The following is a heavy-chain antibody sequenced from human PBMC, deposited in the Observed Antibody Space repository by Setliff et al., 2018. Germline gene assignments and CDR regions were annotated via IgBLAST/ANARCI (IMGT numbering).Heavy chain of an antibody. V-gene: IGHV4-34*01. D-gene: IGHD3-22*01. CDR3: ARGFPKGYYYDSSGYYGFDY. J-gene: IGHJ4*02. CDR1: GGPFSGYY. Sequence: SETLSLTCAVYGGPFSGYYWSWIRQPPGKGLEWIGEINHSGSTNYNPSLKSRVTISVDTSKNQFSLKLSSVTAADTAVYYCARGFPKGYYYDSSGYYGFDYWGQGTLVTVSS. CDR2: INHSGST.